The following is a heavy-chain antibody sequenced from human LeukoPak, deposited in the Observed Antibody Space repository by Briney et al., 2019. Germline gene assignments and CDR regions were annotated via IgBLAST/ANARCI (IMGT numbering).Heavy chain of an antibody. V-gene: IGHV3-66*01. J-gene: IGHJ3*02. Sequence: GGSLRLSCVVSGFTVSSNYMSWVRQAPGKGLEWVSDIYSGGGTYYADSLKGRFTISRDNSKNTLYLQMNSLRAEDTAVYYCARDGTCGGACKGAFDIWGQGTMVTVSS. CDR2: IYSGGGT. CDR1: GFTVSSNY. D-gene: IGHD2-21*02. CDR3: ARDGTCGGACKGAFDI.